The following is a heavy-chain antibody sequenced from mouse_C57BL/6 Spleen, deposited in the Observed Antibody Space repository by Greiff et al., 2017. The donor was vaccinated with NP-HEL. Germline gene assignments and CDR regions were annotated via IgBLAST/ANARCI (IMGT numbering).Heavy chain of an antibody. J-gene: IGHJ1*03. CDR2: IYPGDGDT. V-gene: IGHV1-80*01. CDR1: GYAFSSYW. CDR3: ARSYGYYGYFDV. D-gene: IGHD2-2*01. Sequence: QVQLQQSGAELVKPGASVKISCKASGYAFSSYWMNWVKQRPGKGLEWIGQIYPGDGDTNYNGKFKGKATLTADKSSSTAYMQLSSLTSEDSAVYFCARSYGYYGYFDVWGTGTTVTVSS.